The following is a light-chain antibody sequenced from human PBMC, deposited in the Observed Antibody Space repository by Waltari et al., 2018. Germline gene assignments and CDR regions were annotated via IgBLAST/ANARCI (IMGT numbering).Light chain of an antibody. J-gene: IGLJ2*01. CDR3: QVWDSGSGHPHVV. CDR2: DDS. Sequence: SYVLTQPPSVSVAPGQTASITCGGDNIGSKSVHWYQQKAGQAPVLVVHDDSDRHSRIAERLSGANSGNTATRTISRVEAGDEADFYCQVWDSGSGHPHVVFGGGTRLTVL. V-gene: IGLV3-21*02. CDR1: NIGSKS.